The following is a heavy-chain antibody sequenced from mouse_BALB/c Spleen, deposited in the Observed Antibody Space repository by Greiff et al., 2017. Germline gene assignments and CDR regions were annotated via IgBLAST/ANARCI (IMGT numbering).Heavy chain of an antibody. V-gene: IGHV5-6-5*01. J-gene: IGHJ1*01. Sequence: EVKLVESGGGLVKPGGSLKLSCAASGFTFSSYAMSWVRQTPEKRLEWVASISSGGSTYYPDSVKGRFTISRDNARNILYLQMSSLRSEDTAMYYCARGSNWDWYFDVWGAGTTVTVSS. CDR3: ARGSNWDWYFDV. CDR1: GFTFSSYA. CDR2: ISSGGST. D-gene: IGHD4-1*01.